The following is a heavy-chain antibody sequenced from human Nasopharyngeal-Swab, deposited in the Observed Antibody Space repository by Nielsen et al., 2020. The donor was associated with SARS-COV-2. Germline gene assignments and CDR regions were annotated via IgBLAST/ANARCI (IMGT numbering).Heavy chain of an antibody. J-gene: IGHJ6*02. CDR3: ARASCGGDCWAAPRRIYCYYGMDV. D-gene: IGHD2-21*02. CDR1: GGSFSGYY. CDR2: INHSGST. V-gene: IGHV4-34*01. Sequence: SETLSLTCAVYGGSFSGYYWSWIRQPPGKGLEWIGEINHSGSTNYNPSLKSRVTISVDTSKNQFSLKLSSVTAADTAVYYCARASCGGDCWAAPRRIYCYYGMDVWGQGTTVTVSS.